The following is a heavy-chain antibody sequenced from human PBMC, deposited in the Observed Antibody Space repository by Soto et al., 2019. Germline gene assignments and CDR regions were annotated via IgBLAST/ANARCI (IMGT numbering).Heavy chain of an antibody. CDR3: ARGGVEYYYDSSGYYVDY. CDR1: GFTFSSYG. J-gene: IGHJ4*02. CDR2: IWYDGSNK. Sequence: GGSLRLSCAASGFTFSSYGMHWVRQAPGKGLEWVAVIWYDGSNKYYADSVKGRFTISRDNSKNTLYLQMNSLRAEDTAVYYCARGGVEYYYDSSGYYVDYWGQGTLVTVSS. V-gene: IGHV3-33*01. D-gene: IGHD3-22*01.